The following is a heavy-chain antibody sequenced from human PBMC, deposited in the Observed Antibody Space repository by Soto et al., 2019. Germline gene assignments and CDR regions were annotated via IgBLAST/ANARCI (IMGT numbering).Heavy chain of an antibody. CDR1: GFTFSSYG. J-gene: IGHJ4*02. Sequence: QVQLVESGGGVVQPGRSLRLSCAASGFTFSSYGMRWVRQAPGKGLEWVAVISYDGSNKYYADSVKGRFTISRDNSKNTLYLQMNSLRAEDTAVYYCAKGESGSPFDYWGQGTLVTVSS. CDR3: AKGESGSPFDY. V-gene: IGHV3-30*18. D-gene: IGHD1-26*01. CDR2: ISYDGSNK.